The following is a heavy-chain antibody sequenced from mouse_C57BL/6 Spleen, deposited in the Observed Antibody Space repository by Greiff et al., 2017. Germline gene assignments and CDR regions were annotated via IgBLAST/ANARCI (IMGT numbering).Heavy chain of an antibody. J-gene: IGHJ2*01. CDR1: GFTFSDYY. Sequence: EVKVVESEGGLVQPGSSMKLSCTASGFTFSDYYMAWVRQVPEKGLEWVANINYDGSSTYYLDSLKSRFIISRDNAKNILYLQMSSLKSEDTATYYCARYYYGSSFYFDYWCQGTTLTVSS. CDR3: ARYYYGSSFYFDY. D-gene: IGHD1-1*01. CDR2: INYDGSST. V-gene: IGHV5-16*01.